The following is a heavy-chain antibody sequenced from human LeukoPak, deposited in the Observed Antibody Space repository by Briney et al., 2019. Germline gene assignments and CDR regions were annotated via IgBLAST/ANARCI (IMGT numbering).Heavy chain of an antibody. CDR2: IYNSGGT. CDR3: ARGGAAAGTYDY. D-gene: IGHD6-13*01. Sequence: PSETLSLTCTVSGGSVSYYYWGWIRQPPGKGLEWIGYIYNSGGTNYNPSLKSRVTISIDTSKNQFSLKLNSVTAADTAVYYCARGGAAAGTYDYWGQGTLVTVSS. CDR1: GGSVSYYY. J-gene: IGHJ4*02. V-gene: IGHV4-59*02.